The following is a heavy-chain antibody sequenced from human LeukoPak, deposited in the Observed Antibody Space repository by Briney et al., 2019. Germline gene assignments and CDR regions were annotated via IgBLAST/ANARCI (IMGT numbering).Heavy chain of an antibody. CDR2: ISTNRGTI. CDR1: GFTFSIYT. J-gene: IGHJ5*02. Sequence: GGSLRLSCAASGFTFSIYTMNWVRQAPGKGLEWISYISTNRGTIWYADSVKGRFSISRDNAKNSLFLHMNSLRAGDTAVYYCVRDLTIVGVAQVHHWGQGTLVTVSS. D-gene: IGHD1-26*01. V-gene: IGHV3-48*01. CDR3: VRDLTIVGVAQVHH.